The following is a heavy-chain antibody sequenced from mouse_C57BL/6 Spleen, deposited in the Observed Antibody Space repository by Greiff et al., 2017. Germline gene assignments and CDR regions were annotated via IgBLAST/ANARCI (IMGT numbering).Heavy chain of an antibody. D-gene: IGHD1-1*01. CDR2: IYPSDSEN. J-gene: IGHJ4*01. V-gene: IGHV1-61*01. CDR1: GYTFTSYW. CDR3: ARAGYYYGSSNYAMDY. Sequence: QVQLQQPGAELVRPGSSVKLSCKASGYTFTSYWMDWVQQRPGQGLEWIGHIYPSDSENHYNQKFHDKATLTVDKSSSTAYMQLSSLTSEDSAVYYCARAGYYYGSSNYAMDYWGQGTSVTVSS.